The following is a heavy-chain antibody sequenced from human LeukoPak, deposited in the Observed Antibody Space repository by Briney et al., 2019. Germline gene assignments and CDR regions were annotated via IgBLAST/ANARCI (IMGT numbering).Heavy chain of an antibody. CDR2: INHSGST. D-gene: IGHD1-14*01. Sequence: SETLSLTCAVYGGSFSGYYWSWIRQPPGKGLEWIGEINHSGSTNYNPSLKSRVTISVDTSKNQFSLKLSSVTAADTAVYYCARVPRNRGPFDYWGQGTLVTVSS. CDR3: ARVPRNRGPFDY. J-gene: IGHJ4*02. V-gene: IGHV4-34*01. CDR1: GGSFSGYY.